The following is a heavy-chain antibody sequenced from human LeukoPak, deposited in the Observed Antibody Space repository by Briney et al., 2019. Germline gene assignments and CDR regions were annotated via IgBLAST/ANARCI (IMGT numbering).Heavy chain of an antibody. CDR3: AKDRVPYSSGWHFDY. CDR1: GFTFSDYD. J-gene: IGHJ4*02. Sequence: GGSLRLSCAASGFTFSDYDMSWIRQAPGKGLEWVSTISGTGGSTYYADSVKGRFTISRDNSKNTLYLQMNSLRAEDTAVYYCAKDRVPYSSGWHFDYWGQGTLVTVSS. V-gene: IGHV3-23*01. D-gene: IGHD6-19*01. CDR2: ISGTGGST.